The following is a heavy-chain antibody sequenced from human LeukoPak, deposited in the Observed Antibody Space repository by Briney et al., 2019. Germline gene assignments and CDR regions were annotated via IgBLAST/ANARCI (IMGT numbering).Heavy chain of an antibody. Sequence: ASVKVSCKASGHTSTTYAIHWVRQAPGQGLEGMGWINAGNGNKKYSQKFQGRVTITGDTSASTAYMELSSLRSEDTAVYYCARGYCSSTSCYMDVWGQGTTVT. CDR3: ARGYCSSTSCYMDV. CDR2: INAGNGNK. D-gene: IGHD2-2*01. J-gene: IGHJ6*02. CDR1: GHTSTTYA. V-gene: IGHV1-3*01.